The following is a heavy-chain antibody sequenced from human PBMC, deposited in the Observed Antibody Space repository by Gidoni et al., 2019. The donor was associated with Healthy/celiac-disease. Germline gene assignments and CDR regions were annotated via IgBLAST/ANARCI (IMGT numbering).Heavy chain of an antibody. V-gene: IGHV3-30*04. CDR3: ARDPSTYSSPTLYYFDY. CDR1: GFPFRSYA. CDR2: ISYDGSNK. Sequence: QVQLVESGGGVVQPGRSLRLSCAASGFPFRSYAMHWVRQAPGKGLEWVAVISYDGSNKYYADSVKGRFTISRDNSKNTLYLQMNSLRAEDTAVYYCARDPSTYSSPTLYYFDYWGQGTLVTVSS. J-gene: IGHJ4*02. D-gene: IGHD6-13*01.